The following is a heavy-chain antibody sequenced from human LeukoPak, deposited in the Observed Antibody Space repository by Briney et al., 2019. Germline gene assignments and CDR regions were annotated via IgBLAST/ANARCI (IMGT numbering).Heavy chain of an antibody. Sequence: SGPTLANPTPPLTLTCTFSGFSLRTSGVGVGWIRQPQAKALEWLELIYWDEDERYTPSPTRRPTITKDTSKTQVVLTIAKMDPVNTATYFCPHFPAAGTPVFDYCGQGTLVTVSS. CDR2: IYWDEDE. CDR1: GFSLRTSGVG. J-gene: IGHJ4*02. CDR3: PHFPAAGTPVFDY. V-gene: IGHV2-5*02. D-gene: IGHD6-13*01.